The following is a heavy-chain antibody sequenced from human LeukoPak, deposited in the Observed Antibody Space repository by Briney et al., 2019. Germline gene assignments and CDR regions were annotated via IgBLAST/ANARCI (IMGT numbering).Heavy chain of an antibody. D-gene: IGHD3-10*01. CDR1: GFTFSGYG. CDR3: ARDQAPQYGSGSYYYYYYGMDV. J-gene: IGHJ6*02. Sequence: GRSLRLSCAASGFTFSGYGMLWVRQAPGKGLEWVAVIWYDGSNKYYADSVKCRLTISRDNSKNTLYLQMNSLRAEDTSVYYCARDQAPQYGSGSYYYYYYGMDVWGQGTTVTVSS. CDR2: IWYDGSNK. V-gene: IGHV3-33*01.